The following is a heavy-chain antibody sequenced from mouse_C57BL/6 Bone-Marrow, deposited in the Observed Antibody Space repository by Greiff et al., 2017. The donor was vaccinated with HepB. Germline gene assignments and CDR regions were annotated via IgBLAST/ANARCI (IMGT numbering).Heavy chain of an antibody. V-gene: IGHV1-80*01. CDR2: IYPGDGDT. CDR3: ARGYYYGSTSY. Sequence: QVHVKQSGAELVKPGASVKISCKASGYAFSSYWMNWVKQRPGKGLEWIGQIYPGDGDTNYNGKFKGKATLTADKSSSTAYMQLSSLTSEDSAVYFCARGYYYGSTSYWGQGTLVTVSA. J-gene: IGHJ3*01. D-gene: IGHD1-1*01. CDR1: GYAFSSYW.